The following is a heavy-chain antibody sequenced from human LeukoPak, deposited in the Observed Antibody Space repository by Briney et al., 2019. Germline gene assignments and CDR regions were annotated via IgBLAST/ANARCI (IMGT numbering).Heavy chain of an antibody. J-gene: IGHJ4*02. Sequence: SVKVSCKASGGTFSSYAISWVRQAPGQGLEWMGGIIPIFGTANYAQRFQGRVTITADKSTTTAYMELSSLRSDDTAVYYCARAVTTMVRGAGGYWGQGTLVTVSS. D-gene: IGHD3-10*01. CDR3: ARAVTTMVRGAGGY. CDR1: GGTFSSYA. CDR2: IIPIFGTA. V-gene: IGHV1-69*06.